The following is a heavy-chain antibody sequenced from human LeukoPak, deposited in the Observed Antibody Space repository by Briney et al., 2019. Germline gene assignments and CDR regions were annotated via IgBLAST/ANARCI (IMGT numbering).Heavy chain of an antibody. CDR1: GFIFSNNY. J-gene: IGHJ1*01. D-gene: IGHD2-15*01. V-gene: IGHV3-66*01. CDR2: IYSGGST. CDR3: ASDSYSPEYFQH. Sequence: GGSLRLSCAASGFIFSNNYMSWVRQAPGKGLEWVSVIYSGGSTFYADSVKGRFTISRDNSKNTLYLQMNSLRAEDTAVYYCASDSYSPEYFQHWGQGTLVTVSS.